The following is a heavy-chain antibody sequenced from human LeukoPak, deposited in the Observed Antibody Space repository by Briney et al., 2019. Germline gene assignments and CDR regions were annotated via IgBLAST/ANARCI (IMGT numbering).Heavy chain of an antibody. J-gene: IGHJ6*02. Sequence: SETLSLTCTVSGGSINNNYWTWIRQPAGKGLEWIGRIYSSGSINYNPSLKSRVTISADTSKNQFSLKLSSVTAADTAVYYCARHGTYYYDSSGCYWDYYYYGMDVWGQGTTVTVSS. V-gene: IGHV4-4*07. D-gene: IGHD3-22*01. CDR1: GGSINNNY. CDR2: IYSSGSI. CDR3: ARHGTYYYDSSGCYWDYYYYGMDV.